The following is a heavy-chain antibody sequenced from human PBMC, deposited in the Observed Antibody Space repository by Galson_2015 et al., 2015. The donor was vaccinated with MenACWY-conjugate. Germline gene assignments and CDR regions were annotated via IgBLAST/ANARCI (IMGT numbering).Heavy chain of an antibody. CDR1: GFTLSSYS. V-gene: IGHV3-48*01. J-gene: IGHJ4*02. CDR2: ISSSSGTI. CDR3: ARPVRVRLTVSVPYYFDH. Sequence: SLRLSCAASGFTLSSYSMNWVRQAPGKGLEWVSYISSSSGTIYYADSVKGRFTISRDNAKNSLYLQMNSLRAEDTAVYYCARPVRVRLTVSVPYYFDHWGQGALVTVSS. D-gene: IGHD5/OR15-5a*01.